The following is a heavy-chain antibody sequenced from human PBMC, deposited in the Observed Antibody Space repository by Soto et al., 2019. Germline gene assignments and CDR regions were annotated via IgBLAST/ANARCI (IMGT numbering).Heavy chain of an antibody. D-gene: IGHD3-10*01. J-gene: IGHJ4*02. Sequence: QVQLLESGPGLEKPSETLSLTSTVSGGSISSYYWSWIRPPPGKGLEWIGDIFSSGSTTYNPSLKGRITISVDTSKNQFSLKLSSVTAADTAVYYCARRYGGGFDYWGQGTLVTVSS. V-gene: IGHV4-59*08. CDR3: ARRYGGGFDY. CDR2: IFSSGST. CDR1: GGSISSYY.